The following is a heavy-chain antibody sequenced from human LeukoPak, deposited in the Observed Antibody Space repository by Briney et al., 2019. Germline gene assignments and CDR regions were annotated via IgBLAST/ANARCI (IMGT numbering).Heavy chain of an antibody. CDR2: IRYDGSNK. J-gene: IGHJ4*02. Sequence: PGGSLRLSCAASGFTFNNYWMTWVRQPPGKGLEWVAFIRYDGSNKYYADSVKGRFTISRDNAKSSLYLQMNSLRVEDTAVYYCAKSPGGYSGPFGDWGQGTLVTVSS. V-gene: IGHV3-30*02. D-gene: IGHD5-12*01. CDR1: GFTFNNYW. CDR3: AKSPGGYSGPFGD.